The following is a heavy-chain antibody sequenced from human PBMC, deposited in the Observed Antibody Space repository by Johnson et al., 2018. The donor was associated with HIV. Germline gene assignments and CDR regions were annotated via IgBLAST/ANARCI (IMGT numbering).Heavy chain of an antibody. CDR2: IRYDGSYR. D-gene: IGHD3-16*01. CDR1: GFTFSSYG. V-gene: IGHV3-30*02. Sequence: QVQLVESGGGVVQPGESLRLSCAASGFTFSSYGMHWVRQAPGKGLEWVAFIRYDGSYRYYVDSVKGRFTISRDNSKNTLYLQMNSLRAEDTAMYYCAKEKDYGAFDIWGQGTMVTVSS. J-gene: IGHJ3*02. CDR3: AKEKDYGAFDI.